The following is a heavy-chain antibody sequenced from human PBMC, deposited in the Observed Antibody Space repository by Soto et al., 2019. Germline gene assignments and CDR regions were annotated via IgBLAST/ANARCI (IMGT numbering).Heavy chain of an antibody. Sequence: GGSLRLSCAASGFTFSSYGMSWVRQAPGKGLEWVSGISGSGDTTYYADSVKGRFTIYRDNSKNTLYLQMNTLRAEDTAVYYCAMGYSYAPFDPWGQGILVTVSS. J-gene: IGHJ5*02. CDR3: AMGYSYAPFDP. V-gene: IGHV3-23*01. CDR2: ISGSGDTT. D-gene: IGHD5-18*01. CDR1: GFTFSSYG.